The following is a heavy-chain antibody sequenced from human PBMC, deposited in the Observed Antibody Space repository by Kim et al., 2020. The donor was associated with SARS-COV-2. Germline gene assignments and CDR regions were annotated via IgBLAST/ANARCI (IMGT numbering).Heavy chain of an antibody. J-gene: IGHJ6*02. V-gene: IGHV4-34*01. CDR3: ARGVGKGPDHYYYGIDV. Sequence: SETLSLTCAVYSGTFSGYYWTWIRQPPGKGLEWIGEISDSGNSNHNPFFKSRVTISVGTSKNQFSLKLTSVTAADAAVYFCARGVGKGPDHYYYGIDVWGRETTVTVSS. D-gene: IGHD2-15*01. CDR2: ISDSGNS. CDR1: SGTFSGYY.